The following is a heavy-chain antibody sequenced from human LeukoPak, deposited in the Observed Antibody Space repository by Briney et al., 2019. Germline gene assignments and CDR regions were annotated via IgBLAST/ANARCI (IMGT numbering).Heavy chain of an antibody. CDR3: AKDLSWFGELLMGNYYMDV. D-gene: IGHD3-10*01. Sequence: GGSLRLSCAASGFTFSSFAMSWVRQAPGKGLEWVSGISGSGGSGGSTYYADSVKGRFSISRDNSKNTLYLQMNSLRAEDTAVYYCAKDLSWFGELLMGNYYMDVWGKGTTVTISS. CDR1: GFTFSSFA. CDR2: ISGSGGSGGST. J-gene: IGHJ6*03. V-gene: IGHV3-23*01.